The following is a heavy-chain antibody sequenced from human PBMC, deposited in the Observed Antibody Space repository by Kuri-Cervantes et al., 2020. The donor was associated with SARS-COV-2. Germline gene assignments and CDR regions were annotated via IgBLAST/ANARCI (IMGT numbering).Heavy chain of an antibody. V-gene: IGHV4-61*01. CDR3: ARDLGFFGSSWYFDL. CDR2: IYYSGST. Sequence: SQTLSLTCTVSGGSVSSGSYYWSWIRQPPGKGLEWIGYIYYSGSTNYNPSLKSRVTISVDTSKNQFSLKLSSVTAADTAVYYCARDLGFFGSSWYFDLWGRGTLVTVSS. J-gene: IGHJ2*01. D-gene: IGHD1-26*01. CDR1: GGSVSSGSYY.